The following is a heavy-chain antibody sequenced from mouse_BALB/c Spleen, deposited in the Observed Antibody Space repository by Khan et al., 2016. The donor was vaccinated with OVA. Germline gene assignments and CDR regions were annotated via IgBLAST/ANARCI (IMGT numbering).Heavy chain of an antibody. V-gene: IGHV13-2*02. CDR1: GFTFSYYR. Sequence: VQLVETGGGLVRPGNSLKLSCVTSGFTFSYYRMHWLRQFPGKRLEWIAVITVKSDNSGANYAESVKGRFTISRDDSKSSVYMQRNRLREEYTATYYCSGGGYYYGTPFDYWGQGTTLTVSS. J-gene: IGHJ2*01. CDR2: ITVKSDNSGA. CDR3: SGGGYYYGTPFDY. D-gene: IGHD1-1*01.